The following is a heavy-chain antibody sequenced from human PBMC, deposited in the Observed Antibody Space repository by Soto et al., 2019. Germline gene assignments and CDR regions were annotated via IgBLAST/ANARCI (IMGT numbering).Heavy chain of an antibody. D-gene: IGHD1-1*01. V-gene: IGHV1-18*01. CDR1: GYAFTTYG. CDR3: ARGRYGDY. J-gene: IGHJ4*02. Sequence: QVHLVQSGAEVKKPGASVKVSCQGSGYAFTTYGITWVRQAPGQGLEWMGWISAHNGNTNYAQKLQGRVTVTRDTSTSKADRELRSLRYDDTAVYYCARGRYGDYWGQGALVTDSS. CDR2: ISAHNGNT.